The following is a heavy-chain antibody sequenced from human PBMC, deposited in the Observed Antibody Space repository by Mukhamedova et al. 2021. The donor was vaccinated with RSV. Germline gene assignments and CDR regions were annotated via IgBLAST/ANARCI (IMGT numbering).Heavy chain of an antibody. V-gene: IGHV1-8*01. CDR3: AAGTPRGVDAFDI. Sequence: KFQGRVTMTRNTSISTAYMELSSLRSEDTAVYYCAAGTPRGVDAFDIWGQGTMVTVSS. J-gene: IGHJ3*02. D-gene: IGHD1-1*01.